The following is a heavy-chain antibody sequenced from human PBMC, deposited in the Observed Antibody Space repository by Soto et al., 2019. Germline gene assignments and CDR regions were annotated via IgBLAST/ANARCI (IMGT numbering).Heavy chain of an antibody. D-gene: IGHD5-18*01. J-gene: IGHJ3*02. CDR1: GVTFSSYS. CDR3: ARAGYSYFDAFDI. V-gene: IGHV1-69*13. Sequence: SLKVPCKSSGVTFSSYSISWVRQAPGQGLEWMGGIIPIFGTANYAQKLQGRVTITADESTSTAYMELSSLRSEDTAVYYCARAGYSYFDAFDIWGQGTMVTVS. CDR2: IIPIFGTA.